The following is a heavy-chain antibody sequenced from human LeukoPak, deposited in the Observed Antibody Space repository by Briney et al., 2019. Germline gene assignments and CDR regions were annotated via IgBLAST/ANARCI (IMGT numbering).Heavy chain of an antibody. CDR3: AKGAYYAD. CDR1: GFTFDDYG. D-gene: IGHD3-3*01. Sequence: GGSLRLSCAASGFTFDDYGMSWVRQAPGKGLEWVSTISGSGDSTYYADSVKGRFTSSRDNSKNTLYLQMNSLRAEDTAVYYCAKGAYYADWGQGTLVTVSS. V-gene: IGHV3-23*01. J-gene: IGHJ4*02. CDR2: ISGSGDST.